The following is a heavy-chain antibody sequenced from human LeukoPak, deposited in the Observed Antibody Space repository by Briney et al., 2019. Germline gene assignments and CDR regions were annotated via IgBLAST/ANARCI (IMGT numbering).Heavy chain of an antibody. CDR3: ARGGGAVRYFDWLSEFDY. CDR2: ISSSGSTI. CDR1: GFTFSSYE. V-gene: IGHV3-48*03. D-gene: IGHD3-9*01. J-gene: IGHJ4*02. Sequence: GGSLRLSWAASGFTFSSYEMNWVRQPPGKGLEWVSYISSSGSTIYYASSVERGSTFSRENASTSWHRLMNSRRPEDTAVYYCARGGGAVRYFDWLSEFDYWGQGTLVTVSS.